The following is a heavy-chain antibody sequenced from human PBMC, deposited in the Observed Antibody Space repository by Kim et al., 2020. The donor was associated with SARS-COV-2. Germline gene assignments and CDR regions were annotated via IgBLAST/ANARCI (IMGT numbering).Heavy chain of an antibody. CDR2: ISSNGGST. CDR3: VKDKKSGYSSGWYLLDY. J-gene: IGHJ4*02. V-gene: IGHV3-64D*09. CDR1: GFTFSSYA. Sequence: GGSLRLSCSASGFTFSSYAMHWVRQAPGKGLEYVSAISSNGGSTYYADSVKGRFTISRDNSKNTLYLQMSSLRAEDTAVYYCVKDKKSGYSSGWYLLDYWGQGTLVTVSS. D-gene: IGHD6-19*01.